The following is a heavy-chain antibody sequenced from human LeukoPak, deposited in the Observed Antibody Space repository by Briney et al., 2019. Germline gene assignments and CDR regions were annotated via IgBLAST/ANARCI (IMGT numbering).Heavy chain of an antibody. CDR1: GGSISSYY. J-gene: IGHJ6*02. Sequence: SETLSLTCTVSGGSISSYYLSWIRQPPGKGLEWIGYIYYSGSTNYNPSLKSRVTISVDTSKNQFSLKLSSVTAADTAVYYCARELAAAGTNRYYYYYYGMDVWGQGTTVTVSS. CDR2: IYYSGST. CDR3: ARELAAAGTNRYYYYYYGMDV. D-gene: IGHD6-13*01. V-gene: IGHV4-59*01.